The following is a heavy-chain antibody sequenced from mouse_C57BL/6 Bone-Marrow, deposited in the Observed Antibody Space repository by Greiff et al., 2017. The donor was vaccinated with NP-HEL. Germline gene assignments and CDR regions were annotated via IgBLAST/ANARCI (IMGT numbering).Heavy chain of an antibody. J-gene: IGHJ4*01. CDR2: ISDGGSYT. Sequence: EVQLVESGGGLVKPGGSLKLSCAASGFTFSSYAMSWVRQTPEKRLEWVATISDGGSYTYYPDNVKGRFTISRDNAKNNLYLQMSHLKSEDTAMYYCARFTTVVNAMDYWGQGTSVTVSS. D-gene: IGHD1-1*01. CDR1: GFTFSSYA. CDR3: ARFTTVVNAMDY. V-gene: IGHV5-4*01.